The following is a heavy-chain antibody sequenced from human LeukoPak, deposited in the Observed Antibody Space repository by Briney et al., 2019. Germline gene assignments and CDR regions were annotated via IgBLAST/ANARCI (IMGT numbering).Heavy chain of an antibody. CDR2: IYYSGST. V-gene: IGHV4-39*01. CDR3: ARQVTDFWSGYSPYYFDY. CDR1: GGSISSSSYY. J-gene: IGHJ4*02. Sequence: PSETLSLTCTVSGGSISSSSYYWGWIRQPPGKGLEWIGSIYYSGSTYYNPSLKSRVTISVDTSKNQFSLKLSSVTAADTAVYYCARQVTDFWSGYSPYYFDYWGQGTLVTVSS. D-gene: IGHD3-3*01.